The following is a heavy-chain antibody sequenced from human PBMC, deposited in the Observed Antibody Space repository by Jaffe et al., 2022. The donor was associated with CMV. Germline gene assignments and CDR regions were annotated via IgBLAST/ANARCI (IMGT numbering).Heavy chain of an antibody. Sequence: QVQLVQSGAEVKKPGASVKVSCKASGYTFTGYYMHWVRQAPGQGLEWMGWINPNSGGTNYAQKFQGRVTMTRDTSISTAYMELSRLRSDDTAVYYCARDEDWPHPYYYYGMDVWGQGTTVTVSS. J-gene: IGHJ6*02. D-gene: IGHD3-9*01. V-gene: IGHV1-2*02. CDR3: ARDEDWPHPYYYYGMDV. CDR1: GYTFTGYY. CDR2: INPNSGGT.